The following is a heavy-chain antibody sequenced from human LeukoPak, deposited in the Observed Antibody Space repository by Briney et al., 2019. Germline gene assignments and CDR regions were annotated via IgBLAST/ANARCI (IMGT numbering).Heavy chain of an antibody. CDR3: ARVTSDSAYYYYYYYMDV. Sequence: SETLSLTCTVSGGSLSSSSYYWGWIRQPPGKGLEWIGSIYYSGSTYYNPSLKSRVTISVDTSKNQFSLKLSSVTAADTAVYYCARVTSDSAYYYYYYYMDVWGKGTTVTVSS. CDR1: GGSLSSSSYY. J-gene: IGHJ6*03. V-gene: IGHV4-39*07. CDR2: IYYSGST. D-gene: IGHD2-21*01.